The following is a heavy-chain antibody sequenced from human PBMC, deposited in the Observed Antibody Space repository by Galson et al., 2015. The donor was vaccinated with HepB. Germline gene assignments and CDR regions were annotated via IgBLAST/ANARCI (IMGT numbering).Heavy chain of an antibody. J-gene: IGHJ4*02. CDR3: AREAPRVRGVTFDY. CDR2: IYSGGST. D-gene: IGHD3-10*01. V-gene: IGHV3-66*01. CDR1: GFTVSSNY. Sequence: SLRLSCAASGFTVSSNYMSWVRQAPGKGLEWVSVIYSGGSTYYADSVKGRFTISRDNSKNTLYLQMNSLRAEDTAVYYCAREAPRVRGVTFDYWGQGTLVTVSS.